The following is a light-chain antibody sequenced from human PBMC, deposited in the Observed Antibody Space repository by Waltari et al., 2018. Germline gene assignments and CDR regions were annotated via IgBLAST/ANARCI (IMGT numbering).Light chain of an antibody. CDR3: QQYYDIPVT. Sequence: DIVMTQSPDSLPVSLGERATLNCKSSQSVLYNTDNKNYLAWYQQKPGKSPKLLIYWASTRDSGVPDRFSGSGSGTDFTLTISGLQADDAAIYFCQQYYDIPVTFGQGTRLEIK. V-gene: IGKV4-1*01. CDR1: QSVLYNTDNKNY. J-gene: IGKJ2*01. CDR2: WAS.